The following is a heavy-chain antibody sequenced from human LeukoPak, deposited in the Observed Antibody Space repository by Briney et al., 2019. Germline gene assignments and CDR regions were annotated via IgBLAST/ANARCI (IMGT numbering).Heavy chain of an antibody. D-gene: IGHD3-9*01. CDR1: GYTFTGYY. V-gene: IGHV1-2*02. CDR3: ARDYYDILTGYLTQTKAYYMDV. Sequence: ASVEVSCKASGYTFTGYYMHWVRQAPGQGLEWMGWINPNSGGKNYAQKFQGRVTMTRDTSISTAYMELSRLRSDDTAVYYCARDYYDILTGYLTQTKAYYMDVWGKGTTVTVSS. CDR2: INPNSGGK. J-gene: IGHJ6*03.